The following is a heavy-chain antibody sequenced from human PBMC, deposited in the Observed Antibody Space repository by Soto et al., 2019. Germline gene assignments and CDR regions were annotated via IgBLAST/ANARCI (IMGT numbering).Heavy chain of an antibody. V-gene: IGHV3-21*01. CDR1: GFTFSSYT. Sequence: EVQLVESGGGLVKPGGSLRLSCAGSGFTFSSYTMNWVRQAPGKGLEWVSSISPSSAHIYYADSMRGRFTISRDNAKNSLYLQMRGLRAEDTGVDYGGPTVTTGTVGYWGQGTLVTVSS. J-gene: IGHJ4*02. D-gene: IGHD4-17*01. CDR3: GPTVTTGTVGY. CDR2: ISPSSAHI.